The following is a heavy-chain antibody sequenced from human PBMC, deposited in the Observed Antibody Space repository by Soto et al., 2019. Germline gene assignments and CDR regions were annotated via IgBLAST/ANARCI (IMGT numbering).Heavy chain of an antibody. CDR1: GFTFSNAW. CDR2: IKSKTDGGTT. Sequence: EVQLVESGGGLVKPGGSLRLSCAASGFTFSNAWMSWVRQAPGKGLEWVGRIKSKTDGGTTDYAAPVKGRFTISRDDSKNTLYLQMNSLKTEDTAVYYCTTDVYPSYGSGSFLYYYYYMDVWGKGTTVTVSS. CDR3: TTDVYPSYGSGSFLYYYYYMDV. V-gene: IGHV3-15*01. J-gene: IGHJ6*03. D-gene: IGHD3-10*01.